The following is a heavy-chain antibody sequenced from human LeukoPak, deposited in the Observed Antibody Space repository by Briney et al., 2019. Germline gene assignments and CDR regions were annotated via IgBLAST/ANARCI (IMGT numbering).Heavy chain of an antibody. CDR1: GFTFSSYE. V-gene: IGHV3-48*03. D-gene: IGHD3-16*02. CDR2: ISSSGSTI. J-gene: IGHJ4*02. Sequence: GGSLRLSCAASGFTFSSYEMNWVRQAPGKGLEWVSYISSSGSTIYYAASVKGRFTISRDNAKNSLFLQMNSLRAEDTAVYYCARGSFLITFGGFIGWGQGTLVTVSS. CDR3: ARGSFLITFGGFIG.